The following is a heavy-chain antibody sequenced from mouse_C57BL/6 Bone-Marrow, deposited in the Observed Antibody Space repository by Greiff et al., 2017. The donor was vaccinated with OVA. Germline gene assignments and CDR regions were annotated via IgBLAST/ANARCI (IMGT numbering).Heavy chain of an antibody. CDR3: ARGGYYDYDGGAWFAY. V-gene: IGHV1-18*01. Sequence: EVKLMESGPELAKPGASVKIPCKASGYTFTDYNMDWVKQSHGKSLEWIGDINSNNGGTIYNQKFKGKATLTVAKSSSTTSIALRSLTSEDTAVYYCARGGYYDYDGGAWFAYWGQGTLVTVSA. D-gene: IGHD2-4*01. CDR2: INSNNGGT. J-gene: IGHJ3*01. CDR1: GYTFTDYN.